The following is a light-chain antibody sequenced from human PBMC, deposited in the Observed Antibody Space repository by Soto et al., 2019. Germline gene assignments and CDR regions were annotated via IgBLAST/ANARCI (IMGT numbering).Light chain of an antibody. J-gene: IGKJ4*01. Sequence: EIVLTQSPGTLSLSPGERATLSCRASQSVPRSYLAWYQQKPGQAPRLLIYGTSSRATGIPDRFSGSGSGTDFTLTISRLEPEDFAVYYCQQYNNPLTFGGGTKVDNK. V-gene: IGKV3-20*01. CDR3: QQYNNPLT. CDR2: GTS. CDR1: QSVPRSY.